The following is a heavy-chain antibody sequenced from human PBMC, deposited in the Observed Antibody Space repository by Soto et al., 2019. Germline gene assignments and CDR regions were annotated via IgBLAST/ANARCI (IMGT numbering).Heavy chain of an antibody. CDR2: IWYDGSNK. CDR3: ARGGSGLSDAFDI. V-gene: IGHV3-33*01. Sequence: GGSLRLSCAASGFTFSSYGMHWVRQAPGKGLEWVAGIWYDGSNKYYADSVKGRFTISRDNSKNTLYLQMNSLRAEDTAVYYCARGGSGLSDAFDIWGQGTMVTVSS. D-gene: IGHD6-19*01. CDR1: GFTFSSYG. J-gene: IGHJ3*02.